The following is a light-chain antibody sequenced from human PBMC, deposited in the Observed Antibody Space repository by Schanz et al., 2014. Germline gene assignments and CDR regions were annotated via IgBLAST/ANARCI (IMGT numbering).Light chain of an antibody. J-gene: IGLJ3*02. CDR1: SSDVGAYNY. V-gene: IGLV2-8*01. CDR2: DVT. Sequence: QSVLTQPPSASGSPGQSVTISCTGTSSDVGAYNYVSWYQQHPGKAPKLIISDVTRRPSGVPDRFSGSKSGTSATLGITGLQTGDEADYYCGTWDSSLXAGVFGGGTXLTVL. CDR3: GTWDSSLXAGV.